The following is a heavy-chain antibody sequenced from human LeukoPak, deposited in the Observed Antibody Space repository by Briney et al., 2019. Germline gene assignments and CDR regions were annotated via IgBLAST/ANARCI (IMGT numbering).Heavy chain of an antibody. J-gene: IGHJ6*02. D-gene: IGHD6-13*01. Sequence: ASVKVSCKASGYTFTSYDINWVRQATGQGLEWMGWMSPNSGNTGYAQKFQGRVTMTRNTSISTAYMELSSLRSEDTAVYYCARGHSSSWSTLGYYYGMDVWGQGTTVTVSS. CDR2: MSPNSGNT. CDR3: ARGHSSSWSTLGYYYGMDV. V-gene: IGHV1-8*01. CDR1: GYTFTSYD.